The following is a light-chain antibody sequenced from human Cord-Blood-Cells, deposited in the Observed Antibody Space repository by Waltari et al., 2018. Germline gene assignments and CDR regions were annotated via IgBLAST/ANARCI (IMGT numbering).Light chain of an antibody. Sequence: QSALTQPASVSGSPGQSITISCTGTRSDVGSYNLVSWYQQHPGKAPKLMSYEGSKRPPGVSNRFSGYKSGNTASLTISGLQAEDEADYYCCSYAGSSTFDVVFGGGTKLTVL. CDR3: CSYAGSSTFDVV. V-gene: IGLV2-23*03. CDR1: RSDVGSYNL. J-gene: IGLJ2*01. CDR2: EGS.